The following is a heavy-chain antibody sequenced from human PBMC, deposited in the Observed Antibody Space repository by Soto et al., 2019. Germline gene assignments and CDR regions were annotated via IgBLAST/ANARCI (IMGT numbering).Heavy chain of an antibody. V-gene: IGHV3-30*03. CDR1: GFTVSTYG. J-gene: IGHJ4*02. CDR2: ISRDGGTK. Sequence: QVHLVESGGGVVQPGRSLRLSCAVSGFTVSTYGMHWVRQAPGKGLAWVAVISRDGGTKFYADSVKGRFTISRDNSRNTLFLEMNSLRGDDMAVYYCTGEVASGYWGQGTLVTVSS. D-gene: IGHD2-8*02. CDR3: TGEVASGY.